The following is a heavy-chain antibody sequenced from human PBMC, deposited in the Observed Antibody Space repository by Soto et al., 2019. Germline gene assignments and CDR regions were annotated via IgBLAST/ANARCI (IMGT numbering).Heavy chain of an antibody. J-gene: IGHJ4*02. Sequence: QMPLMQSGPEVKKPGTSVKVSCKASGFTLTSADVQWVRQTRGQRLEWIGWIVGGSGSTNYAQQFQGRLAITRDMSTSTVYMELSSLRSEDTAVYYCAADWSNRPFDFWGQGTRVTVSS. D-gene: IGHD3-3*01. CDR3: AADWSNRPFDF. V-gene: IGHV1-58*01. CDR1: GFTLTSAD. CDR2: IVGGSGST.